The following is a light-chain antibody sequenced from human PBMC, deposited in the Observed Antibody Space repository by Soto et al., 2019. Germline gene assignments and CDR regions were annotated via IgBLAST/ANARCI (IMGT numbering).Light chain of an antibody. CDR3: GAWDDSLSFYV. J-gene: IGLJ1*01. CDR2: DND. Sequence: QSVLTQPHSVSAAPGQKVSISCSGSTSNIAKNHVSWYQRLPGTAPKLLFYDNDKRPSGIPDRFSASKSATSSTLDITGLQTGDEADYLCGAWDDSLSFYVVGTGTKVTVL. CDR1: TSNIAKNH. V-gene: IGLV1-51*01.